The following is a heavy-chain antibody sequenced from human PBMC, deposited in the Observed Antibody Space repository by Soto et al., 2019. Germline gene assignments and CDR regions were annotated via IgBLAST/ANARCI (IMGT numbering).Heavy chain of an antibody. CDR1: GFTFSDYY. CDR3: AGGEMSTISFDY. J-gene: IGHJ4*02. D-gene: IGHD1-1*01. Sequence: QVQLVESGGGLVKPGGSLRLSCAASGFTFSDYYMSWIRQAPGKGLEWVSYITSDGSPIYYADSVRGRFTISRDSPKNSVSLQMNSLRAEDTAMYYCAGGEMSTISFDYWGQGTLVTVSS. V-gene: IGHV3-11*01. CDR2: ITSDGSPI.